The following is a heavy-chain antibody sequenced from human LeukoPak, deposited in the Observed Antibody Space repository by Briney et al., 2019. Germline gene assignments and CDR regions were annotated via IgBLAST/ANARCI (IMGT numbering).Heavy chain of an antibody. Sequence: GGSLRLSCAASGFTFSSYGMHWVRQAPGKGLEWVAFIRYDGSNKYYADSVKGRFTISRDNSKNTLYLQMNSLRAEDTAVYYCAKDLKFIAAASDYWGQGTLVTVSS. V-gene: IGHV3-30*02. J-gene: IGHJ4*02. CDR3: AKDLKFIAAASDY. CDR1: GFTFSSYG. D-gene: IGHD6-13*01. CDR2: IRYDGSNK.